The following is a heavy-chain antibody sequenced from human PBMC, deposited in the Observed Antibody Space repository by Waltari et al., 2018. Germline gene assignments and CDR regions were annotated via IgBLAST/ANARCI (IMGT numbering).Heavy chain of an antibody. D-gene: IGHD6-13*01. CDR3: ARVDIAAATLFDY. CDR2: IYHSGST. CDR1: GYSISSGYY. Sequence: QVQLQESGPGLVKPSETLSLTCAVSGYSISSGYYWGWIRQPPGKGLEWIGSIYHSGSTYYTPALKSRVTISVDTSKNQFSLKLSSVTAADTAVYYCARVDIAAATLFDYWGQGTLVTVSS. V-gene: IGHV4-38-2*01. J-gene: IGHJ4*02.